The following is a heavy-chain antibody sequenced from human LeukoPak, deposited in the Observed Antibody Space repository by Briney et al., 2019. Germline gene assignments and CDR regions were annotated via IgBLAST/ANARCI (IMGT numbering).Heavy chain of an antibody. CDR1: GGSISSGGYS. Sequence: SETLSLTCAVSGGSISSGGYSWSWIRQPPGKGLEWIGYIYHSGSTYYNPSLKSRVTISVDRSKNQFSLKLSSVTAADTAVYYCARGNPVGYWGQGTLVTVSS. CDR2: IYHSGST. J-gene: IGHJ4*02. V-gene: IGHV4-30-2*01. CDR3: ARGNPVGY.